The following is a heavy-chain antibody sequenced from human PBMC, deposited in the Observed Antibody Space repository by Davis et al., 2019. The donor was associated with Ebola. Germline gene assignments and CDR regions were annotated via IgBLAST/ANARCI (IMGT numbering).Heavy chain of an antibody. CDR3: TGGVTYYDFWSGYTSDFDP. Sequence: PGGSLRLSCAASGFTFSSYWMHWVRQAPGKGLVWVSRINSDGSSTSYADSVKGRFTISRDNAKNTLYLQMNSLRAEDTAVYYCTGGVTYYDFWSGYTSDFDPWPGNPGHRLL. J-gene: IGHJ5*02. CDR2: INSDGSST. D-gene: IGHD3-3*01. V-gene: IGHV3-74*01. CDR1: GFTFSSYW.